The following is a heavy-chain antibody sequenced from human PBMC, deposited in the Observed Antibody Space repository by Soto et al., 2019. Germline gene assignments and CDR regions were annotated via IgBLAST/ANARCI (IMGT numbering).Heavy chain of an antibody. Sequence: SVKVSCKASGGTFSSYAISWVRQAPGQGLEWMGGIIPIFGTANYAQKFQGRVTITADESTSTAYMELSSLRSEDTAVYYCAITLAYCSSTSCYGDYYGMDVWGQGTTVTVSS. CDR2: IIPIFGTA. J-gene: IGHJ6*02. CDR1: GGTFSSYA. D-gene: IGHD2-2*01. CDR3: AITLAYCSSTSCYGDYYGMDV. V-gene: IGHV1-69*13.